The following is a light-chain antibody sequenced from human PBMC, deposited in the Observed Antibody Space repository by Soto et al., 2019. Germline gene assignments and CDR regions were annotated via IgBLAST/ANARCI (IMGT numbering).Light chain of an antibody. Sequence: EIVLTQSPGTLSLSPGERATLSCRSSQSVSSSYLAWYQQKPGQAPRLLIYGASSRATGIPDRFSGSGSGTDFTLTISRLEPEDVAVYYCQQYGSSPATLGQGTKVDIK. J-gene: IGKJ1*01. CDR3: QQYGSSPAT. CDR1: QSVSSSY. V-gene: IGKV3-20*01. CDR2: GAS.